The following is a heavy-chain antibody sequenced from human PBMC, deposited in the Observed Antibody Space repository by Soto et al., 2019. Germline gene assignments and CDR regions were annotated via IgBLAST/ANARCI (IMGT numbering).Heavy chain of an antibody. CDR2: IYYSGST. CDR3: ARQKTRYCSGGSCYSGWFDP. J-gene: IGHJ5*02. V-gene: IGHV4-39*01. Sequence: SEILSLTCTVSGGSISSSSYYWGWIRQPPGKGLEWIGSIYYSGSTYYNPSLKSRVTISVDTSKNQFSLKLSSVTAADTAVYYCARQKTRYCSGGSCYSGWFDPWGQGTLVTVSS. D-gene: IGHD2-15*01. CDR1: GGSISSSSYY.